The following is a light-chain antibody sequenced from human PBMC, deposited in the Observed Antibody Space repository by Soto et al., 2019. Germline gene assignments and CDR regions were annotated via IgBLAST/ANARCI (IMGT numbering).Light chain of an antibody. J-gene: IGLJ3*02. CDR1: SGHSSYA. Sequence: QLELTQSPSASASLGASVKLTCTLSSGHSSYAIAWHQQQAEKGPRYLMRLNSDGSHSKGDGIPDRFSGSSSGAERYLTISSLQSEDEADYYCQTWGSGIVVFGGGTKLTVL. V-gene: IGLV4-69*01. CDR2: LNSDGSH. CDR3: QTWGSGIVV.